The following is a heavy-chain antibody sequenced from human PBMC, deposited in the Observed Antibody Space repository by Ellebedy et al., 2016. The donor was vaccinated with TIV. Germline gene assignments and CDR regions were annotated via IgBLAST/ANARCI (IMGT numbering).Heavy chain of an antibody. D-gene: IGHD2-8*02. CDR3: AKELVHAIHGFDI. CDR2: IRGTGDNT. J-gene: IGHJ3*02. Sequence: GESLKISCAASGFTFGNYAMDWVRQAPGKGLEWVTTIRGTGDNTYYADSVKGRFTISRDNSKNTVYLQMNSLRAEDMAIYYCAKELVHAIHGFDIWGQGTMVSVSS. V-gene: IGHV3-23*01. CDR1: GFTFGNYA.